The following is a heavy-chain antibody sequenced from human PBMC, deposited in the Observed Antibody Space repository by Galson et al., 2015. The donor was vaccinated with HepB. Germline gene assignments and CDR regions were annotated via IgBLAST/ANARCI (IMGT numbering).Heavy chain of an antibody. CDR2: ISHDGSNK. CDR1: GFTFSSYA. J-gene: IGHJ6*02. CDR3: ARDPVGATTDYYYYGMDV. Sequence: SLRLSCAASGFTFSSYAMHWVRQAPGKGLEWVAVISHDGSNKYYADSVKGRFTISRDNSKNTLYLQMNSLRAEDTAVYYCARDPVGATTDYYYYGMDVWGRGTAVTVSS. V-gene: IGHV3-30*04. D-gene: IGHD1-26*01.